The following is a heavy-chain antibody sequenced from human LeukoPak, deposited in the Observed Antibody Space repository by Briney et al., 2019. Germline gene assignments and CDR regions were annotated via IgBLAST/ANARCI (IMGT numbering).Heavy chain of an antibody. J-gene: IGHJ6*03. Sequence: GGSLRLSCVASGFTFSSHSMNWVRQAPGKGLEWVSCISSSSSYIYYADSLKGRFTISRDNAKNSLYLQMNSLRAEDTAVYYCARASDNYYYHYMDVWGKGPRSPSP. V-gene: IGHV3-21*01. CDR2: ISSSSSYI. CDR3: ARASDNYYYHYMDV. D-gene: IGHD2-15*01. CDR1: GFTFSSHS.